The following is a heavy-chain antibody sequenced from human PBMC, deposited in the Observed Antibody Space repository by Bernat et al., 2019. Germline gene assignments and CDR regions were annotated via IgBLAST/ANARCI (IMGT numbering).Heavy chain of an antibody. V-gene: IGHV3-49*05. J-gene: IGHJ6*02. Sequence: EVQLVESGGGLVKPGRFLRLSCTASGFTFGDYAMSWFRQAPGKGLEWVGFIRSKAYGGTTEYAASVKGRFTISRDDSKSIAYLQMNSLKTEDTAVYYCTRSEVVVVAAILYYYGMDVWGQGTTVTVSS. CDR2: IRSKAYGGTT. D-gene: IGHD2-15*01. CDR1: GFTFGDYA. CDR3: TRSEVVVVAAILYYYGMDV.